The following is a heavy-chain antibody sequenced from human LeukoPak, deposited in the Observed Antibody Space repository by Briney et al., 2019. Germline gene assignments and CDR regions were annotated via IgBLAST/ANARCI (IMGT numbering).Heavy chain of an antibody. J-gene: IGHJ4*02. CDR2: INPNSGGT. Sequence: RASVKVSCKASGYTFTGYYIHWVRQAPGQGLEWMGWINPNSGGTNYAQKFQGRVTMTRDTSISTAYMELSRLRSDDTAVYYCASGFSSSFYYDSSGSYFDYWGQGTLVTVSS. CDR3: ASGFSSSFYYDSSGSYFDY. V-gene: IGHV1-2*02. D-gene: IGHD3-22*01. CDR1: GYTFTGYY.